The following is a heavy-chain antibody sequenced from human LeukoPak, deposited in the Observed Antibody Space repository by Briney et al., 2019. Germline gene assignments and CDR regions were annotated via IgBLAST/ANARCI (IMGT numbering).Heavy chain of an antibody. CDR2: INPGSGDT. Sequence: GASVKVSCKASGYSFTDFYMHWVRQAPGQGLEWMGWINPGSGDTKYAQKFQGRVTMTRDTSITTAYMELSRLRSDDTAVYYCASVSGHYQADGYWGQGTLVTVSS. V-gene: IGHV1-2*02. J-gene: IGHJ4*02. CDR3: ASVSGHYQADGY. CDR1: GYSFTDFY. D-gene: IGHD1-26*01.